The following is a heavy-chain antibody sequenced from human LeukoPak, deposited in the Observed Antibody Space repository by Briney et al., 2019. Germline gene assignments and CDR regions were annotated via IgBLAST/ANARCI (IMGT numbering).Heavy chain of an antibody. Sequence: RSSETLSLTCTVSGGSISRGDYYWTWIRQHPGNGLEWIGYIHYSGSTYYNPSLKSRLTISVDTSKTQFSLKVSSVTAADTAVYYCARAKYNSGWYLDYWGQGTLVTVSS. V-gene: IGHV4-31*03. CDR3: ARAKYNSGWYLDY. CDR2: IHYSGST. J-gene: IGHJ4*02. D-gene: IGHD6-19*01. CDR1: GGSISRGDYY.